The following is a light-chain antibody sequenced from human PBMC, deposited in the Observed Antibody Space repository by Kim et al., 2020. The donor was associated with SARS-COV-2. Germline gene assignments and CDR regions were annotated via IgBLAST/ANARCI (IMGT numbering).Light chain of an antibody. CDR2: EVS. J-gene: IGKJ2*03. V-gene: IGKV2D-29*01. Sequence: GQPASISCKSSQSLLHSDGKISLYWYLQKPGQPQQLLIYEVSKRFSGVPERFSGSGSGTDFTLKISRVEAEDVGLYYCMQGLQRLYSFGQGTKLEI. CDR3: MQGLQRLYS. CDR1: QSLLHSDGKIS.